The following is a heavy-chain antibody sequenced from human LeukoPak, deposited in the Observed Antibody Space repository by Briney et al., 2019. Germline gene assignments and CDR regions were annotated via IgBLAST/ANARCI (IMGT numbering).Heavy chain of an antibody. CDR3: ARQSLGFDY. Sequence: SETLCLTCAVYGGSFSGYYWSWIRQPPGKGLEWMGEINHSGATNSNPSLMSRVTISVDTSKNQFSLKLSSVTAADTAVYYCARQSLGFDYWGQGTLVTVSS. V-gene: IGHV4-34*01. D-gene: IGHD7-27*01. CDR1: GGSFSGYY. J-gene: IGHJ4*02. CDR2: INHSGAT.